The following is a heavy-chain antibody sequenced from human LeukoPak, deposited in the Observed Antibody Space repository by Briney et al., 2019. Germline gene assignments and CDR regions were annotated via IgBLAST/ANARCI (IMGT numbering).Heavy chain of an antibody. Sequence: SETLSLTCTVSGGSISSYYWSWIRQPPGKGLEWIGYIYYSGSTNYNPSLKSRVTISVDTSKNQFSLKLSSVTAADTAVYYCARGRVVPVNWFDPWGQGTLVTVSS. J-gene: IGHJ5*02. CDR3: ARGRVVPVNWFDP. CDR1: GGSISSYY. V-gene: IGHV4-59*01. CDR2: IYYSGST. D-gene: IGHD2-2*01.